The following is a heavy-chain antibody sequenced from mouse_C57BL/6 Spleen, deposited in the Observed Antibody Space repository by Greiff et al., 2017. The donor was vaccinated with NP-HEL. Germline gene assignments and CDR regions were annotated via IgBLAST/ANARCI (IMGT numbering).Heavy chain of an antibody. CDR3: ARSEFSPIDY. CDR1: GYTFTSYW. J-gene: IGHJ2*01. Sequence: QVQLQQPGAELVKPGASVKLSCKASGYTFTSYWMQWVNQRPGQGLEWIGEIDPSDSYTNYNQKFKGKATLTVDTSSSTAYMQLSSLTSEDSAVYYCARSEFSPIDYWGQGTTLTVSS. CDR2: IDPSDSYT. V-gene: IGHV1-50*01.